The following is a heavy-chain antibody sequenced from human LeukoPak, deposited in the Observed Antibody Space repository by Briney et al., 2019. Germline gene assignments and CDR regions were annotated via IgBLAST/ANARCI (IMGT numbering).Heavy chain of an antibody. Sequence: SETLSLTCTVSGGSISNYYWSWIRQPPGKGLEWIGYIYYSGSTNYNPSLKSRVTISVDTSKNQFSLKLSSVTAADTAVFYCARLLTAAAGNYYYYMDVWGKGTTVTVSS. CDR3: ARLLTAAAGNYYYYMDV. J-gene: IGHJ6*03. V-gene: IGHV4-59*01. D-gene: IGHD6-13*01. CDR2: IYYSGST. CDR1: GGSISNYY.